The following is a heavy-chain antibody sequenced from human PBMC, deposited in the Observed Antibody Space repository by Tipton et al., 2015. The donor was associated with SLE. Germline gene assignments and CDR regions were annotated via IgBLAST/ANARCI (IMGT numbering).Heavy chain of an antibody. Sequence: SLRLSCAASGFTFDDYAMHWVRQAPGKGLEWVSGISWNSGSIGYADSVKGRFTISRDNAKNSLYLQMNSLRAEDTAVYYCARDLFNYYDSSGYRDYWGQGTLVTVSS. D-gene: IGHD3-22*01. CDR2: ISWNSGSI. J-gene: IGHJ4*02. CDR1: GFTFDDYA. CDR3: ARDLFNYYDSSGYRDY. V-gene: IGHV3-9*01.